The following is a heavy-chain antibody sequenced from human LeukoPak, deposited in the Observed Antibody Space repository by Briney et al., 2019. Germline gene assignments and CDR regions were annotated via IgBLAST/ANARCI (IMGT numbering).Heavy chain of an antibody. CDR1: GYSISSGYY. V-gene: IGHV4-38-2*01. D-gene: IGHD5-24*01. Sequence: SETLSLTCAVPGYSISSGYYWGWIRQPPGKGLEWIGSIYHSGSTYYNPSLKSRVTISVDTSKNQFSLKLSSVTAADTAVYYCARVDGYNFRNDYWGQGTLVTVSS. J-gene: IGHJ4*02. CDR2: IYHSGST. CDR3: ARVDGYNFRNDY.